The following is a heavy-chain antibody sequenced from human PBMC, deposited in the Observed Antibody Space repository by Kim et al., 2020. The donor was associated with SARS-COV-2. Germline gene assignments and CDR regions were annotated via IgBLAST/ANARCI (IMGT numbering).Heavy chain of an antibody. V-gene: IGHV3-21*01. CDR1: GFTFSSYS. D-gene: IGHD5-18*01. Sequence: GGSLRLSCAASGFTFSSYSMNWVRQAPGKGLEWVSSISSSSSYIYYADSVKGRFTISRDNAKNSLYLQMNSLRAEDTAVYYCARTSVDTAMVTNYWGQGTLVTVSS. J-gene: IGHJ4*02. CDR3: ARTSVDTAMVTNY. CDR2: ISSSSSYI.